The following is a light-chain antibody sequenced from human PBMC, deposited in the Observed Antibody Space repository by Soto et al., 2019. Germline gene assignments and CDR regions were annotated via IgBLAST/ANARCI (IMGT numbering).Light chain of an antibody. J-gene: IGKJ1*01. CDR2: GAS. V-gene: IGKV3-20*01. CDR3: QQYGSSPWT. CDR1: QYVSSSY. Sequence: EIVLTQFPGTLSLSPGERATLSCRASQYVSSSYLAWYRQKPGQAPRLLFYGASNRATGIPDRFSGSGSGTDFTLTISTLEPEDFAVYYCQQYGSSPWTFGQGPKVEIK.